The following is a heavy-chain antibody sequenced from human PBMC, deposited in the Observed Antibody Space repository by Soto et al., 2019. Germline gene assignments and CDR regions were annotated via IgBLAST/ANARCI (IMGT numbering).Heavy chain of an antibody. CDR3: ARDGALGENYHDGMDV. J-gene: IGHJ6*02. V-gene: IGHV1-18*01. CDR1: GYTFTSYG. CDR2: ISAYNGNT. Sequence: QVQLVQSGAEVKKPGASVKVSCKASGYTFTSYGISWVRQAPGQGLEWMGWISAYNGNTNYAQKLQGRVHITTDTSTSTAYMELRSLRSDDTDVYYCARDGALGENYHDGMDVWGQGTTVTVSS. D-gene: IGHD3-16*01.